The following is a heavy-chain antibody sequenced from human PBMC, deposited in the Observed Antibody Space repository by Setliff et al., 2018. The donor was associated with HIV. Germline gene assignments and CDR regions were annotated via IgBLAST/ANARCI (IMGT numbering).Heavy chain of an antibody. D-gene: IGHD3-10*01. CDR1: GFTFSSFW. CDR2: INQVESEK. J-gene: IGHJ6*02. CDR3: ARKLRPGHGVDV. V-gene: IGHV3-7*01. Sequence: PGGSLRLSCAASGFTFSSFWMSWVRQAPGKGLEWVANINQVESEKYYVDSVKGRFTISRDNAQKSLYLQMNSLRAEDTAIYYCARKLRPGHGVDVWGQGTTVTVSS.